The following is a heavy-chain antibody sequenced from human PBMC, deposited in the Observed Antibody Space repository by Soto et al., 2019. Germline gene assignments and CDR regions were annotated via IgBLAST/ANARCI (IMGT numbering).Heavy chain of an antibody. CDR1: GFTVSSHY. D-gene: IGHD4-17*01. CDR2: LYASDST. V-gene: IGHV3-53*01. Sequence: GGSLRLSCAASGFTVSSHYMSWVRQTPGKGLEWVSILYASDSTFYADSAEGRFTISRDNSKNTVYLQLNSLRAEDTAVYYCATTVTRLIAFDVWGQGTMVTVSS. J-gene: IGHJ3*01. CDR3: ATTVTRLIAFDV.